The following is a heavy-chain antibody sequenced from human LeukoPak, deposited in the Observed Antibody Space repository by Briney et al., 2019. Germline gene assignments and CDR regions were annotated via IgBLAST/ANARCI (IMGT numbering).Heavy chain of an antibody. D-gene: IGHD2-8*01. CDR1: GGSISRYY. J-gene: IGHJ5*02. V-gene: IGHV4-59*08. Sequence: SETLSLTCTLSGGSISRYYWSWIRHPPGKGLEWFGYIYYSGNTNYNPSLKSRVTISVDTSKNQFSLKLSSVTAADTAVYYCARHFGVLRRKSWFDPWGQGTLVTVSS. CDR3: ARHFGVLRRKSWFDP. CDR2: IYYSGNT.